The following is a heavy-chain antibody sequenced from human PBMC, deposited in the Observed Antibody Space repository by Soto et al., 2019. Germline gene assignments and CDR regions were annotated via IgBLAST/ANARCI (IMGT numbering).Heavy chain of an antibody. J-gene: IGHJ6*02. V-gene: IGHV4-59*01. CDR2: ISYSGST. CDR1: GGSIDTYF. D-gene: IGHD6-6*01. Sequence: QVHLQESGPGLVKASETLSLTCIVSGGSIDTYFWSWIRQPPGKGLVWIGSISYSGSTSYNPSLKSRVTISLDTSENQFSLILKSFTAADTAIYYCARGPIRSTSYYSYYYGMDAWGQGTTVTVSS. CDR3: ARGPIRSTSYYSYYYGMDA.